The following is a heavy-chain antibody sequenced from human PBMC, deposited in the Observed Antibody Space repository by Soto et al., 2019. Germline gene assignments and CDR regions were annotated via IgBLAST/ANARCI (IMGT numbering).Heavy chain of an antibody. V-gene: IGHV1-69*01. D-gene: IGHD5-18*01. CDR3: AGGEGATAMENV. Sequence: QMQLVQSGAEVKKPGSSVKVSCKASGGTLLSYTISWVRQAPGQGLEWMGGIIPIFGIANYAQKFLGRVTITADESTGVAYMEQSSLRSEDTAVYYCAGGEGATAMENVWGQGTTVTVSS. CDR2: IIPIFGIA. J-gene: IGHJ6*02. CDR1: GGTLLSYT.